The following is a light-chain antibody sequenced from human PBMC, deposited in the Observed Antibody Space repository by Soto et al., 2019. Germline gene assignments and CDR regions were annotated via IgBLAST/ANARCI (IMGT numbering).Light chain of an antibody. J-gene: IGKJ2*01. CDR2: GAS. V-gene: IGKV3-15*01. CDR1: QSVSSN. Sequence: IVMTQSPATLSLSPGEGASLSCRASQSVSSNLAWHQQKPGQAPRLLIYGASTRATGIPARFSGSGSGTEFTLTISSLQSEDFEVYYCQQYNNWPYTFGQGTKLEIK. CDR3: QQYNNWPYT.